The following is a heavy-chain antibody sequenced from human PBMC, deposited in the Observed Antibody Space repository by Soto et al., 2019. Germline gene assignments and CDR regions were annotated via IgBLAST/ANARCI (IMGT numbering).Heavy chain of an antibody. CDR2: IRRKAYGGTT. CDR1: DFIFGNYS. Sequence: SLRLSCIGSDFIFGNYSMNWFRQAPGKGLEWIGFIRRKAYGGTTEYAASVKGRFTISRDDSKSVAYLQMNSLKTEDTAVYYCNPLGLDNSLSRISPDYYSYMAVCGQGAPVTVSS. V-gene: IGHV3-49*03. CDR3: NPLGLDNSLSRISPDYYSYMAV. D-gene: IGHD1-20*01. J-gene: IGHJ6*02.